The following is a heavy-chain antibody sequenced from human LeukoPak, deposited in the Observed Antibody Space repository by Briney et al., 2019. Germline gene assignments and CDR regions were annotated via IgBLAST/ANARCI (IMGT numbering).Heavy chain of an antibody. CDR1: GFTFNNYA. CDR2: ISGSGAIS. J-gene: IGHJ4*02. CDR3: AKDRQGDTAMGLYDY. D-gene: IGHD5-18*01. V-gene: IGHV3-23*01. Sequence: SGGSLRLSCAASGFTFNNYAMSWVRQAPGKGLEWVSTISGSGAISYYADSVKGRFTISRDNSKNTLYLQMNSLRAEDTAVYYCAKDRQGDTAMGLYDYWGQGTLVTVSS.